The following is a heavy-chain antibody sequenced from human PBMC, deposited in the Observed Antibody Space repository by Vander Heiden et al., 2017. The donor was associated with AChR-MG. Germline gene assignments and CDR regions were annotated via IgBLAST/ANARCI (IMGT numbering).Heavy chain of an antibody. D-gene: IGHD3-10*01. V-gene: IGHV4-30-4*01. Sequence: QVQLQESGPGLVKPSQTLSLTCTVSGGSISSGDYYWSWIRQPPGKGLEWIGYIYYSGSTYYNPSLKSRVTISVDTAKIQFSLKLSSVTAADTAVYYCATYGSGSLGSYYFDYWGQGTLVTVSS. CDR1: GGSISSGDYY. CDR2: IYYSGST. J-gene: IGHJ4*02. CDR3: ATYGSGSLGSYYFDY.